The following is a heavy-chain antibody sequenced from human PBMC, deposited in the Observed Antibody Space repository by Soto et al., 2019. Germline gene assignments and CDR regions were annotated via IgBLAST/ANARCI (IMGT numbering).Heavy chain of an antibody. J-gene: IGHJ6*02. Sequence: QVQLVQSGAEVKKPGSSVKVSCKASGDTDTNYVISWVRQAPGQGLEWMGGIFPKFGTTYSAQKLKDRLTITADESTSTVYMQLSSLRLDDTAVYYCGAEMTFGKLSVVWGQGTTVTVSS. D-gene: IGHD3-16*02. V-gene: IGHV1-69*01. CDR2: IFPKFGTT. CDR3: GAEMTFGKLSVV. CDR1: GDTDTNYV.